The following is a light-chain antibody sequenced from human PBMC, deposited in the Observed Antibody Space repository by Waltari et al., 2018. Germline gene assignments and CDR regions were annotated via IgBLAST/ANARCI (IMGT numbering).Light chain of an antibody. Sequence: DIVMNQSPDSLAVSLGERATINCKSSQSVLYTSNNMNYLAWYQQRPGQPPKLLIYWASTRGSGVPDRFSGSGSGTDFTLTISSLQAEDVALYYCQQYYSTPFTFGPGTKVEIK. J-gene: IGKJ3*01. CDR2: WAS. V-gene: IGKV4-1*01. CDR3: QQYYSTPFT. CDR1: QSVLYTSNNMNY.